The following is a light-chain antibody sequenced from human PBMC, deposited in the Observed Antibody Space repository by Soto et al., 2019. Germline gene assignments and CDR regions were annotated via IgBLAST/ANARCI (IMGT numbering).Light chain of an antibody. V-gene: IGKV3D-20*02. CDR3: QQHFNGPIT. J-gene: IGKJ5*01. Sequence: EMVSTQSPGTLSLSLGERATLSCRASQSLRTNSLAWYQQKPGQAPRLLISGVYSRAAGIPDRFSGSGSGTDFTLTISRLEPEDFAVYYCQQHFNGPITFGQGTRLEIK. CDR2: GVY. CDR1: QSLRTNS.